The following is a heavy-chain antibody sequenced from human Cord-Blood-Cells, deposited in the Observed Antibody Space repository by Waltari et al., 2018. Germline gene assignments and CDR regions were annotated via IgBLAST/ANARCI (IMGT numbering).Heavy chain of an antibody. V-gene: IGHV1-69*01. Sequence: QVQLVQSGAEVKKPGSSVKVSCQASGGTFSSYAISWVRQAPGQGLELRGGIIPIFGTANYAQKFQGRVTITADESTSTAYMELSSLRSEDTAVYYCARTNYDFWSGYLFDPWGQGTLVTVSS. D-gene: IGHD3-3*01. CDR1: GGTFSSYA. CDR2: IIPIFGTA. J-gene: IGHJ5*02. CDR3: ARTNYDFWSGYLFDP.